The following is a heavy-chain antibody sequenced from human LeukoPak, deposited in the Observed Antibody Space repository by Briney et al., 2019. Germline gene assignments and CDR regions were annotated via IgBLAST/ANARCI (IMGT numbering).Heavy chain of an antibody. Sequence: GGSLRLSCAASGFTFSSYAMSWVRQAPGKGLEWDSAISGSGGSTYYADSVKGRFTISRDNSKNTLYLQMNSLRAEDTTVYYCAKELMDDYVWGSYRYKADAFDIWGQGTMVTVSS. CDR3: AKELMDDYVWGSYRYKADAFDI. D-gene: IGHD3-16*02. CDR2: ISGSGGST. CDR1: GFTFSSYA. V-gene: IGHV3-23*01. J-gene: IGHJ3*02.